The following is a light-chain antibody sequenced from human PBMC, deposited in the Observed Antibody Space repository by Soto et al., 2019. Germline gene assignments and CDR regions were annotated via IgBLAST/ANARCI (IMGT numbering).Light chain of an antibody. J-gene: IGKJ4*02. V-gene: IGKV3-15*01. CDR2: GAS. CDR1: RNINRK. CDR3: QQYYDYPPLM. Sequence: EIVMTQSPATLSVSPGERATLSCRASRNINRKLAWYQQKPGQAPRLLISGASTRATGIPARFSGSGSGTEFTLTISSLQSEDFAFYYCQQYYDYPPLMVGGGPEVEIK.